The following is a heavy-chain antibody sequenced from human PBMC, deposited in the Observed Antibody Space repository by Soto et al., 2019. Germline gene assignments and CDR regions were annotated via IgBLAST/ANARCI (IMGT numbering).Heavy chain of an antibody. V-gene: IGHV1-46*03. CDR1: GDSFTSYY. Sequence: ASVKVSCKASGDSFTSYYMHWVRQAPGQGLEWMGIINPSDGSTSYAQKFQGRVTMTRDTSTSTVYMELSSLRSEDTAVYYCARQDPYYDILTGYYSYVGAFDIWGQGTMVTVSS. D-gene: IGHD3-9*01. CDR3: ARQDPYYDILTGYYSYVGAFDI. CDR2: INPSDGST. J-gene: IGHJ3*02.